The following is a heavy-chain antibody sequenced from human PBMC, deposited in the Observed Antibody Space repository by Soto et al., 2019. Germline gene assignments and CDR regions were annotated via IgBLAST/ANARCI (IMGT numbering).Heavy chain of an antibody. CDR1: ISTFRSNG. D-gene: IGHD3-10*01. CDR2: VSYDGVNK. V-gene: IGHV3-30-3*01. Sequence: ESGGGVVQPGRSLRLSCAGSISTFRSNGIHWVRQAPGKGLEWVAVVSYDGVNKDYADSVKGRFTISRDNSKSTVHLQMNSLRAEDTAVYHCARDPPSEMRGYSGFDVGGQGPSVTVSS. J-gene: IGHJ6*02. CDR3: ARDPPSEMRGYSGFDV.